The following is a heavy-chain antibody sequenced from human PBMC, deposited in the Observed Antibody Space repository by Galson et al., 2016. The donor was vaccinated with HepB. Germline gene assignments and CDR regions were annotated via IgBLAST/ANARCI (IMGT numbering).Heavy chain of an antibody. J-gene: IGHJ4*02. CDR1: GFTFSSYA. CDR3: AKDLGPRGFWSGPPY. CDR2: ISGSGGST. D-gene: IGHD3-3*01. Sequence: SLRLSCAASGFTFSSYAMSWVRQAPGKGLEWVSAISGSGGSTYYADSGKGRFTISRDNSKNTLYLQMNSLRAEDTAVYYCAKDLGPRGFWSGPPYWGQGTLVTVSS. V-gene: IGHV3-23*01.